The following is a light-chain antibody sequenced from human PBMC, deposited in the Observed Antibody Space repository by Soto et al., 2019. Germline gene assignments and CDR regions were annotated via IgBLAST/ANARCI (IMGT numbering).Light chain of an antibody. CDR2: GAS. Sequence: EIVMTQSPATLSVSPGERATLSCSASQRVSSTLAWYQQKPGQAPRLLIYGASTRATGIPARFSGSGSGTEFTLTISSLQSEDFAVYYCQQYNNWWTFGQGTKVEI. CDR3: QQYNNWWT. V-gene: IGKV3-15*01. J-gene: IGKJ1*01. CDR1: QRVSST.